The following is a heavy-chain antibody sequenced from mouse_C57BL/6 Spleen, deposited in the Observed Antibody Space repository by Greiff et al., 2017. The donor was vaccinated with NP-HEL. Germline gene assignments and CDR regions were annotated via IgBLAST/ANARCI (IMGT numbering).Heavy chain of an antibody. J-gene: IGHJ1*03. D-gene: IGHD1-1*01. CDR3: ASYYYGSSRSYWYFDV. CDR2: IDPEDGET. V-gene: IGHV14-2*01. CDR1: GFNIKDYY. Sequence: EVQLQQSGAELVKPGASVKLSCTASGFNIKDYYMHWVKQRTEQGLEWIGRIDPEDGETKYAPKFQGKATITADTSSNTAYLQLSSLTSEDTAVYYCASYYYGSSRSYWYFDVWGTGTTVTVSS.